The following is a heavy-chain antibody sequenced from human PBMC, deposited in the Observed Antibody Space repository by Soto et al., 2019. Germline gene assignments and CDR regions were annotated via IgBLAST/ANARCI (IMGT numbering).Heavy chain of an antibody. Sequence: AVKVSCKASGYTFTGYYMHWVRQAPGQGLEWMGWINPNSGGTNYAQKFQGWVTMTRDTSISTAYMELSRLRSDDTAVYYCARGGSAVAGNHNRGYYYDMDVWGQGTTVTVFS. J-gene: IGHJ6*02. CDR3: ARGGSAVAGNHNRGYYYDMDV. D-gene: IGHD6-19*01. CDR1: GYTFTGYY. V-gene: IGHV1-2*04. CDR2: INPNSGGT.